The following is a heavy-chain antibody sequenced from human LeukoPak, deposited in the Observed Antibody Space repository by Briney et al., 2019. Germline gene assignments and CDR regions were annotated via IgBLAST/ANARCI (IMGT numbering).Heavy chain of an antibody. J-gene: IGHJ4*02. CDR3: ARGGSSGYYYLGFDY. V-gene: IGHV4-39*01. CDR1: GGSISSSSYY. CDR2: IYYSGST. D-gene: IGHD3-22*01. Sequence: SETLSLTCTVSGGSISSSSYYWGWIRQPPGKGLEWIGSIYYSGSTYYNPSLKSRVTISVDTSKNQFSLKLSSVTAADTAVYYCARGGSSGYYYLGFDYWGQGTLVTVSS.